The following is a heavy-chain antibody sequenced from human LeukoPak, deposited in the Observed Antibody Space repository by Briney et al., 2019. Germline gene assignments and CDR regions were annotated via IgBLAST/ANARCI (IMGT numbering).Heavy chain of an antibody. CDR3: ARQSGGILRAFDI. D-gene: IGHD3-16*01. CDR1: GFTFSSYA. V-gene: IGHV3-23*01. CDR2: ISGSGGST. J-gene: IGHJ3*02. Sequence: GGSLRLSCAASGFTFSSYAMSWVRQAPGKGLEWVSVISGSGGSTYSAESVKGRFTISRDNAKNTVYLQMNSLRAEDTAVYYCARQSGGILRAFDIWGQGTMVTVSS.